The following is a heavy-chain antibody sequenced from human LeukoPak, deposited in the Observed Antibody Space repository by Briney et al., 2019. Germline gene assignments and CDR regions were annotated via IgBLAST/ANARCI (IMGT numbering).Heavy chain of an antibody. CDR3: ARVKGDAFDI. V-gene: IGHV3-7*04. CDR2: IKQDGSEQ. CDR1: GFSSSSYW. J-gene: IGHJ3*02. Sequence: GGSLRLSCVASGFSSSSYWMTWVRQAPGKGREGVATIKQDGSEQYYVDSVRGRFTISRDNTKHSLYLQMNSLRDEDTAVYYCARVKGDAFDIWGQGTLVTVSS.